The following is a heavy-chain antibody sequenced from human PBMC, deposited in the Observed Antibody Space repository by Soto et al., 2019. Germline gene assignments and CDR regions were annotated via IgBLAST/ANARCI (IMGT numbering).Heavy chain of an antibody. J-gene: IGHJ4*02. Sequence: QVQLQESGPGLVKPSQTLSLTCTVSGGSISSGGYYWSWISQHPGRGLEWIGYIYYSGSTNSTPTLKSRITISVDTSKNQFSLKLSSVTAANTAVYYCARTPDHWGQGTLVTVSS. CDR2: IYYSGST. V-gene: IGHV4-31*03. D-gene: IGHD2-15*01. CDR1: GGSISSGGYY. CDR3: ARTPDH.